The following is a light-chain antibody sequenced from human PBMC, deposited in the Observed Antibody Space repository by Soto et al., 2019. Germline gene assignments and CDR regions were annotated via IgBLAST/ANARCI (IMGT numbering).Light chain of an antibody. J-gene: IGKJ1*01. CDR3: QQVCSSPRS. CDR1: QGVSSY. CDR2: GAS. V-gene: IGKV3-11*01. Sequence: RRASQGVSSYLAWYQQKPGKANSLIIFGASRRATGITDRFSGGGFGTEFTLTISGLQPEDFAAYYCQQVCSSPRSVGQGTKLDIK.